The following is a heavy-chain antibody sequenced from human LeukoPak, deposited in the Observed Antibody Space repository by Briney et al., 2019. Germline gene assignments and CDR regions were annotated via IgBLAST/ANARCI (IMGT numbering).Heavy chain of an antibody. J-gene: IGHJ4*02. CDR1: GFTFSTYW. Sequence: GGSLRLSCAASGFTFSTYWMSWVRLAPGKGLEWVANIKQDGSEKYYVDSVKGRFTISRDNAKKSLYLQMNSLRAEDTAVYYCARGPTYYYGSGSLNDYWGQGTLVTVSS. V-gene: IGHV3-7*03. CDR3: ARGPTYYYGSGSLNDY. CDR2: IKQDGSEK. D-gene: IGHD3-10*01.